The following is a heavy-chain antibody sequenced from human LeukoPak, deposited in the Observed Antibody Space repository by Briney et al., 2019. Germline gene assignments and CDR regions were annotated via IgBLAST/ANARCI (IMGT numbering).Heavy chain of an antibody. CDR2: ISAYNGNT. V-gene: IGHV1-18*01. CDR1: GYTFTSYG. D-gene: IGHD3-16*02. J-gene: IGHJ4*02. CDR3: ARTYNDYDYVWGSYRLSHFDY. Sequence: ASVKVSCKASGYTFTSYGISWVRQAPGQGLEWMGWISAYNGNTNYAQKLQGRVTMTTDTSTSTACMELRSLRSDDTAVYYCARTYNDYDYVWGSYRLSHFDYWGQGTLVTVSS.